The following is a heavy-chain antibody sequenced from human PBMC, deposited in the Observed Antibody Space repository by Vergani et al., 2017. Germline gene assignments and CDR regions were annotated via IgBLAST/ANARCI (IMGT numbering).Heavy chain of an antibody. Sequence: EVQLVESGGGLVKPGGSLRLSCAASGFTFSSYAMSWVRQAPGKGLEWVSAISGSGGSTYYADSVKGRFTISRDNSKNTLYLQMNSLRAEDTAVYYCAKDGDYDFWSGSNDAFDIWGQGTMVTVSS. CDR3: AKDGDYDFWSGSNDAFDI. D-gene: IGHD3-3*01. V-gene: IGHV3-23*04. CDR1: GFTFSSYA. CDR2: ISGSGGST. J-gene: IGHJ3*02.